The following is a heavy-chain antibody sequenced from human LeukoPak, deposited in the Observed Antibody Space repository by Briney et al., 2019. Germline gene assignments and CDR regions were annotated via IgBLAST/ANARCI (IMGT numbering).Heavy chain of an antibody. CDR3: AKAPVTSCRGAYCYPFDC. D-gene: IGHD2-21*01. J-gene: IGHJ4*02. CDR2: TSSSDAGT. Sequence: GGSLRLSCAASGFTLSIYAISWVRQAPGKGLEWVSATSSSDAGTYYADSVRGRFTISRDNSKNTLYLQMNSLRAEDAAVYYCAKAPVTSCRGAYCYPFDCWGQGTLVTVSS. CDR1: GFTLSIYA. V-gene: IGHV3-23*01.